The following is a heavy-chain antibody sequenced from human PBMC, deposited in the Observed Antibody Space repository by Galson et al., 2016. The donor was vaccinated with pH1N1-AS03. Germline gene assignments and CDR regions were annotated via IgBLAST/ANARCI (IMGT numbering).Heavy chain of an antibody. V-gene: IGHV1-46*01. D-gene: IGHD4/OR15-4a*01. CDR1: GYTFTSYY. Sequence: SVKVSCKASGYTFTSYYIHWVRQAPGQGREWMGIINPSDGNTNYAQRFQGRVTMTRDTSTSTVYMGLSSLRSDDTAVNYCARVSAGLTGYYYAMDVWGQGTTVTVSS. J-gene: IGHJ6*02. CDR3: ARVSAGLTGYYYAMDV. CDR2: INPSDGNT.